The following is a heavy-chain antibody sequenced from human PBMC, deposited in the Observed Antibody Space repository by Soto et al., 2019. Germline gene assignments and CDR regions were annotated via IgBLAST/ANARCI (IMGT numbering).Heavy chain of an antibody. V-gene: IGHV5-10-1*01. CDR1: GYSFTSYW. D-gene: IGHD3-22*01. CDR2: IDPSDSYT. J-gene: IGHJ6*02. CDR3: ASSRYDSSGYSVDYYYYYGMDV. Sequence: PGESLKVSSKGAGYSFTSYWISWVRQKPGKGLEWMGRIDPSDSYTNYSPSFQGHVTISADKSISTAYLQWSSLKASDTAMYYCASSRYDSSGYSVDYYYYYGMDVWGQGTTVTVSS.